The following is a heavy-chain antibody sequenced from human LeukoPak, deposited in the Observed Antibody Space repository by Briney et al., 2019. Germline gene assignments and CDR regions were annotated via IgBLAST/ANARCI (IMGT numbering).Heavy chain of an antibody. CDR3: ARTTGVGATTAGDY. CDR1: GGTFSSYA. J-gene: IGHJ4*02. CDR2: IIPILGIA. D-gene: IGHD1-26*01. Sequence: SVTVSCKASGGTFSSYAISWVRQAPGQGLEWMGRIIPILGIANYAQKFQGRVTITADKSTSTAYMELSSLRSEDTAVYYCARTTGVGATTAGDYWGQGTLVTVSS. V-gene: IGHV1-69*04.